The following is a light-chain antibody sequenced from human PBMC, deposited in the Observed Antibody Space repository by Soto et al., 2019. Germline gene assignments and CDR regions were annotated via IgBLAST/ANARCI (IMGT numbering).Light chain of an antibody. CDR1: QSVSTSQ. V-gene: IGKV3-20*01. CDR2: RAF. CDR3: QQYLSSPIT. Sequence: EIVLTQSPGTLSLSPGERDTLSCRASQSVSTSQLAWHQQKPGQAPRLLIYRAFPRATGIPNRFSGSASGTDLTLTICRLEPEDFAVYYCQQYLSSPITFDQATRLEIK. J-gene: IGKJ5*01.